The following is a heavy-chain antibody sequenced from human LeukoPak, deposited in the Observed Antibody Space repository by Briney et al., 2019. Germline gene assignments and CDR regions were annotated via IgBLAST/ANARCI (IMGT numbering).Heavy chain of an antibody. J-gene: IGHJ5*02. Sequence: ASVKVSCKASGYTFTSYYMHWVRQAPGQGLEWMGIINPSGGSTSYAQKFQGRVTMTRDMSTSTVYMELSSLRSEDTAVYYCARGDYDFWSGPSWNWFDPWGRGTLVTVSS. CDR3: ARGDYDFWSGPSWNWFDP. CDR1: GYTFTSYY. V-gene: IGHV1-46*01. D-gene: IGHD3-3*01. CDR2: INPSGGST.